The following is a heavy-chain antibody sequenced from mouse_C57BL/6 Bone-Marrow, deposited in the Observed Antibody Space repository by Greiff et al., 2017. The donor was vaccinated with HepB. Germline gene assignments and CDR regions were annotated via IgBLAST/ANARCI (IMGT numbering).Heavy chain of an antibody. CDR1: GYAFSSSW. CDR3: ARGGYYYGRGMDY. CDR2: IYPGDGDT. D-gene: IGHD1-1*01. Sequence: VKLQESGPELVKPGASVKISCKASGYAFSSSWMNWVKQRPGQGLEWIGRIYPGDGDTNYNGKFKGKATLTADKSSSTAYMQLSSLTSEDSAVYFCARGGYYYGRGMDYWGQGTSVTVSS. J-gene: IGHJ4*01. V-gene: IGHV1-82*01.